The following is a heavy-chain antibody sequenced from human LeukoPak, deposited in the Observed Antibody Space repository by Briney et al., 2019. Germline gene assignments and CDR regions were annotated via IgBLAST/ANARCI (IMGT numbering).Heavy chain of an antibody. CDR2: INWNGGST. J-gene: IGHJ3*02. CDR1: GFTFDDYG. V-gene: IGHV3-20*04. D-gene: IGHD3-22*01. Sequence: PGGSLRLSCAASGFTFDDYGMSWVRHAPGKGLEWVSGINWNGGSTVYADSVKGRFTISRDNAKNSLYLQMNSLRAEDTALYYCARQTHYYDSRGGAFDIWGQGTMVTVSS. CDR3: ARQTHYYDSRGGAFDI.